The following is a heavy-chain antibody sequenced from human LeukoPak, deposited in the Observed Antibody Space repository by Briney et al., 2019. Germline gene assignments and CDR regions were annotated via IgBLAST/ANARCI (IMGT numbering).Heavy chain of an antibody. V-gene: IGHV3-21*01. J-gene: IGHJ3*02. Sequence: GGSLRLSCAASGFTFSSYSMNWVRQAPGKGLGWVSSISSSSSYIYYADSVKGRFTISRDNAKNSLYLQMNSLRAEDTAVYYCARARVAVTTLGAFDIWGQGTMVTVSS. CDR2: ISSSSSYI. D-gene: IGHD2-21*02. CDR1: GFTFSSYS. CDR3: ARARVAVTTLGAFDI.